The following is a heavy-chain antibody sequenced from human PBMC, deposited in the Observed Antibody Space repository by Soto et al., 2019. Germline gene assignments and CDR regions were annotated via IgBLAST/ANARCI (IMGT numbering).Heavy chain of an antibody. CDR2: INYSGST. CDR1: GGYISSGSYY. CDR3: ARDGDTSGYYYFDY. V-gene: IGHV4-61*01. D-gene: IGHD3-22*01. Sequence: SETLSVTCTVAGGYISSGSYYWTWMRQPPGKGLEWIGYINYSGSTSYNPSLKGRVAISVDTSKKQFSLKVSSVTAADTAVYYCARDGDTSGYYYFDYWGQGTLVTVSS. J-gene: IGHJ4*02.